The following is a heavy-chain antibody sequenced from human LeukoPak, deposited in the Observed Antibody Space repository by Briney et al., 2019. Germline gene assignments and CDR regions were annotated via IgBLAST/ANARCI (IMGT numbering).Heavy chain of an antibody. CDR3: ASESIRRVAAAHY. CDR2: IYTSGST. Sequence: SETLSLTCTVSGGSISSGSYYWCWIRQPAGKGLEWIGRIYTSGSTNYNPSLKSRVTMSVDTSKNQFSLKLSSVTAAATAVYYCASESIRRVAAAHYWGQGTLVTVSS. D-gene: IGHD6-13*01. V-gene: IGHV4-61*02. J-gene: IGHJ4*02. CDR1: GGSISSGSYY.